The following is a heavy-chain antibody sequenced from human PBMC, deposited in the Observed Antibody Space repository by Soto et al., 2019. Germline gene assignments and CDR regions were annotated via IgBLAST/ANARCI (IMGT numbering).Heavy chain of an antibody. CDR3: ASLYDDTSGNFDY. Sequence: GASVKVSCKASGYTFTSYDINWVRQATGQGLEWMGWMNPNSGNTGYAQKFQGRVTMTRNTSISTAYMGLSSLRSEDTAVYYCASLYDDTSGNFDYWGQGTLVTVSS. D-gene: IGHD3-22*01. V-gene: IGHV1-8*01. CDR1: GYTFTSYD. CDR2: MNPNSGNT. J-gene: IGHJ4*02.